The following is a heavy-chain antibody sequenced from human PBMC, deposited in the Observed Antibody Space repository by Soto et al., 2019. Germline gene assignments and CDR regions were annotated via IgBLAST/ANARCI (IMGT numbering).Heavy chain of an antibody. CDR1: GYTFTSYD. D-gene: IGHD6-13*01. Sequence: ASVKVSCKASGYTFTSYDINWVRQATGQGLEWMGWMNPNSGNTGYAQKFQGRVTMTRNTSISTAYMELSSLRSEDTAVYYCARGRIGAAAGLYYFDYWGQGTLVTVSS. CDR2: MNPNSGNT. CDR3: ARGRIGAAAGLYYFDY. J-gene: IGHJ4*02. V-gene: IGHV1-8*01.